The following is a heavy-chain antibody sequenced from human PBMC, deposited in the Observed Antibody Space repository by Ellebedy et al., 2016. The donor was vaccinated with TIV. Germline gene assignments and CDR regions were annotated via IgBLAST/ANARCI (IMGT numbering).Heavy chain of an antibody. V-gene: IGHV1-69*05. J-gene: IGHJ6*02. CDR2: IIPIFGTA. CDR1: GGTFSSYA. Sequence: SVKVSXXASGGTFSSYAISWVRQAPGQGLEWMGGIIPIFGTANYAQKFQGRVTMTRNTSISTAYMELSSLRSEDTAVYYCARLDLEGSDASMDVWGQGTTVTVSS. CDR3: ARLDLEGSDASMDV.